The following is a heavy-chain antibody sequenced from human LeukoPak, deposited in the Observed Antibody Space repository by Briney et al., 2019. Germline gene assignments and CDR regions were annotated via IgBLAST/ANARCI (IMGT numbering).Heavy chain of an antibody. CDR2: ISAYSGNT. CDR3: ARYCSSTSCYYYFDY. Sequence: ASVKVSCKASGYTFTSYGISWVRQAPGQGLEWMGWISAYSGNTNYAQKLQGRVTMTTDTSTSTAYMELRSLRSDDTAVYYCARYCSSTSCYYYFDYWGQGTLVTVSS. D-gene: IGHD2-2*01. V-gene: IGHV1-18*01. J-gene: IGHJ4*02. CDR1: GYTFTSYG.